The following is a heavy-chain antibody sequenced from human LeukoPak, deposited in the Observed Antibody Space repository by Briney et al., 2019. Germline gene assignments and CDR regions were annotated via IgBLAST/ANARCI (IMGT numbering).Heavy chain of an antibody. D-gene: IGHD3-16*01. CDR1: GFTFSSYA. V-gene: IGHV3-53*01. Sequence: GGSLRLSCAASGFTFSSYAMSWVRQAPGKGLEWVSLIYVSGDTYYTDSVKGRFTISRDTSENTLYLQMNSLRVEDTAVYYCARDRLQYFDYWGQGTLVTVSS. CDR2: IYVSGDT. J-gene: IGHJ4*02. CDR3: ARDRLQYFDY.